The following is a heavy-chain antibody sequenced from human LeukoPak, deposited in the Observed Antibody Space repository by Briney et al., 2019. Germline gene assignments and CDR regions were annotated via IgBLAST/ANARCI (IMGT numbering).Heavy chain of an antibody. J-gene: IGHJ4*02. Sequence: SETLPLTCTVSGGSINNYYWTWIRQPPGKGLEWIGYVYYSGSPSYNPSLKSRVTISVDTSKNQFSLNLSSVSATDTAVYYCARRRDSSSWNSPFDYWGQGTLVTVSS. CDR1: GGSINNYY. D-gene: IGHD6-13*01. CDR2: VYYSGSP. CDR3: ARRRDSSSWNSPFDY. V-gene: IGHV4-59*08.